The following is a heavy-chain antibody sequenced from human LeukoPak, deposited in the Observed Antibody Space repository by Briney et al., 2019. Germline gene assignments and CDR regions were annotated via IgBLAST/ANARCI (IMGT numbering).Heavy chain of an antibody. CDR3: ARSGGASYYMDV. D-gene: IGHD1-26*01. CDR1: GGTFSSYA. CDR2: IIPIFGTA. Sequence: SVKVSCKASGGTFSSYAISWVRQAPGQGLEWMGGIIPIFGTANYAQKFQGRVTITTDESTSTAYMELSSLRSEDTAVYYCARSGGASYYMDVWGKGTTVTVSS. V-gene: IGHV1-69*05. J-gene: IGHJ6*03.